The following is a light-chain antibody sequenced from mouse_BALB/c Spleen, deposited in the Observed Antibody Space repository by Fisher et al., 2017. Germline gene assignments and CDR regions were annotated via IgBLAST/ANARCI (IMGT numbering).Light chain of an antibody. CDR1: SSVSY. V-gene: IGKV4-80*01. CDR2: STS. CDR3: HQWSSYT. J-gene: IGKJ2*01. Sequence: IVLTQSPAIMSASLGEEITLTCSASSSVSYMHWYQQKSGTSPKLLIYSTSNLASGVPSRFSDSGSGTFYSLTISSVEAEDAADYYCHQWSSYTFGGGTKLEIK.